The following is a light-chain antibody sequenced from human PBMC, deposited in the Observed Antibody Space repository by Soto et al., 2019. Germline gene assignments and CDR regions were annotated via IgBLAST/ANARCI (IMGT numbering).Light chain of an antibody. V-gene: IGLV2-8*02. Sequence: QSALTQPPSASRSPGQSVTISCTGTSSDVGGYNYVSWYQQHPGIAPKLMIYEVSKRPSGVPDRFSGSKSGNTASLTVSGLQAEDEADYYCSSYAGSNNFVVFGGGTKLTVL. CDR1: SSDVGGYNY. CDR2: EVS. CDR3: SSYAGSNNFVV. J-gene: IGLJ2*01.